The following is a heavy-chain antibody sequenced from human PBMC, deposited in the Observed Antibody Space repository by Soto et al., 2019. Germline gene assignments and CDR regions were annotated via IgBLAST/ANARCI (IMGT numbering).Heavy chain of an antibody. Sequence: GGSLRLSXAASGFPFTTYGMHWVRQAPGKGLEWVAVIWANGINKYYADSVRGRFTISRDNSKNTLDLQMNSLRAEDTALYHCVGERGPFDAFDIWGQGTMVTVSS. CDR1: GFPFTTYG. CDR3: VGERGPFDAFDI. J-gene: IGHJ3*02. V-gene: IGHV3-33*01. CDR2: IWANGINK.